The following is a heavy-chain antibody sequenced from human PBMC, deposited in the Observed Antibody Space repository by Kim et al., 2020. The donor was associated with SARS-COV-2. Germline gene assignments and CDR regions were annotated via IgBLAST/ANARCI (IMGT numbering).Heavy chain of an antibody. V-gene: IGHV1-46*01. CDR1: GYTFTSYY. Sequence: ASVKVSCKASGYTFTSYYMHWVLQAPGQGLEWMGIINPSGGSTSNAQKFQGRVTMTRDTSTSTVYMELSSLRSEDTAVYYCARGTPVVIQDYWGQGTLVTVSS. D-gene: IGHD3-22*01. CDR2: INPSGGST. J-gene: IGHJ4*02. CDR3: ARGTPVVIQDY.